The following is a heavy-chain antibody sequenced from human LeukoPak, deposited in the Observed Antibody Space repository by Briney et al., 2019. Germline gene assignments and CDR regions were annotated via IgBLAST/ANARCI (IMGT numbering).Heavy chain of an antibody. D-gene: IGHD1-26*01. V-gene: IGHV3-21*01. CDR3: ARDPYSGNYGNDYYYYMDV. Sequence: GGSLRLSCAASGFTFSSYNMNWVRPAPGKGLEWVSSITSGRSYIYYADSVKGRFTISRDNAKNSLYLQMDSLGPDDTAVYYCARDPYSGNYGNDYYYYMDVWGKGTTVTISS. CDR1: GFTFSSYN. J-gene: IGHJ6*03. CDR2: ITSGRSYI.